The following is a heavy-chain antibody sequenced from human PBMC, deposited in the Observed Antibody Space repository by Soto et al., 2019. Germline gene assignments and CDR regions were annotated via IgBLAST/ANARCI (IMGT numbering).Heavy chain of an antibody. Sequence: ASETLSLTCTISGGSVSVYYWSWIRQSTGQGLEWIGYIYASGSPYYNPSLRSRVTISADTSKSQISLKLTSPTAADTAVYYCARGVGSSPPQYWGRGTLVTVSS. V-gene: IGHV4-59*02. CDR1: GGSVSVYY. J-gene: IGHJ4*02. CDR3: ARGVGSSPPQY. CDR2: IYASGSP. D-gene: IGHD1-26*01.